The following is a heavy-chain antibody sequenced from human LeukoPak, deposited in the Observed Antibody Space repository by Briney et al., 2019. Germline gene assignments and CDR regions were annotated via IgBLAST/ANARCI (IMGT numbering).Heavy chain of an antibody. D-gene: IGHD3-22*01. Sequence: GGSLRHSCAASGFTFISYNVNWARQAPGKGLECVSYISGSSDTITYADSVKGRFTIARDNAKNSLYLQMNGLRAEDTAVYYCVKRAWGSSGLYYFHHWGQGTLVTVSS. J-gene: IGHJ4*02. CDR2: ISGSSDTI. CDR3: VKRAWGSSGLYYFHH. V-gene: IGHV3-48*01. CDR1: GFTFISYN.